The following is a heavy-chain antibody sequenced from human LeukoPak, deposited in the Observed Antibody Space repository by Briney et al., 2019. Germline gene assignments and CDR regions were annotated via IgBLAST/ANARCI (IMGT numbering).Heavy chain of an antibody. J-gene: IGHJ6*04. CDR2: INPNSGGT. V-gene: IGHV1-2*02. D-gene: IGHD6-19*01. Sequence: GASMKVSCKASGYTFTGYYIHWVRQAPGQGLEWMGWINPNSGGTKYAQKFQGRVTMTRDTSISTAYMELSRLRSDDTAVYYCARTQAVAGTGGMDVWGKGTTVTISS. CDR3: ARTQAVAGTGGMDV. CDR1: GYTFTGYY.